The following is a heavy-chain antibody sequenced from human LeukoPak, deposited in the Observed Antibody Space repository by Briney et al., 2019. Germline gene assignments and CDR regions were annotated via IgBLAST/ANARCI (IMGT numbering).Heavy chain of an antibody. D-gene: IGHD2-2*01. J-gene: IGHJ6*02. CDR2: MYSGGST. V-gene: IGHV3-66*01. CDR3: AREQVVVGRGYYGMDV. CDR1: GFTDSSNY. Sequence: GGSLRLSCAASGFTDSSNYMNWVRQAPGKGLEWVSVMYSGGSTFYGDSVKGRFTISRDNSMNTLYLQMNSLRVDDTAVYYCAREQVVVGRGYYGMDVWGQGTTVTVSS.